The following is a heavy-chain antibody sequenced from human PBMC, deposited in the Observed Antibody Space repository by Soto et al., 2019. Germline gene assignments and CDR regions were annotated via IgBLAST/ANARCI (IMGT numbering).Heavy chain of an antibody. CDR3: ARDKITGLFDY. Sequence: SETLSLTCTVSGGSLSSGDYYWSWIRQPPGKGLEWIGYIYYSGSTYYNPSLKSRVTISVDTSKNQFSLKLSSVTAADTAVYYCARDKITGLFDYWGQGTLVTVSS. CDR2: IYYSGST. V-gene: IGHV4-30-4*02. J-gene: IGHJ4*02. CDR1: GGSLSSGDYY. D-gene: IGHD2-8*02.